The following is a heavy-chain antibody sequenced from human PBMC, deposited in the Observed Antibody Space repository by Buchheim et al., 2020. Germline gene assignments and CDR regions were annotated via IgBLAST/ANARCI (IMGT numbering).Heavy chain of an antibody. J-gene: IGHJ4*02. V-gene: IGHV3-30-3*01. CDR3: TSKRNRWLQRGGYYIDF. CDR2: ISNDGSNK. CDR1: GFTFSSYA. Sequence: QVQLVESGGGVVQPGRSLRLSCAASGFTFSSYAMHWVRQAPGKGLEWVAVISNDGSNKYYADSVKGRFTISRDNSKNTLYLRMNSLRAEITAVYYCTSKRNRWLQRGGYYIDFWGQGTL. D-gene: IGHD6-19*01.